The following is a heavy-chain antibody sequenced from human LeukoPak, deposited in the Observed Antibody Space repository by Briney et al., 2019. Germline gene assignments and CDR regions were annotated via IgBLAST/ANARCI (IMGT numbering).Heavy chain of an antibody. CDR1: GGSISSSNW. CDR2: IYHSGST. CDR3: ARGVRSYYDNSGYYFIDY. V-gene: IGHV4-4*02. D-gene: IGHD3-22*01. J-gene: IGHJ4*02. Sequence: SETLSLTCAVSGGSISSSNWWSWVRQPPGKGLEWIGEIYHSGSTNYSPSLKSRVTISVDKSKNHFSLKLISVTAADTAVYYCARGVRSYYDNSGYYFIDYWGQGTLVTVSP.